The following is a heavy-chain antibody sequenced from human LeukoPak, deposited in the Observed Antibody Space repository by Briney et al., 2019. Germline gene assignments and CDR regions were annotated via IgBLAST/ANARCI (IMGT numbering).Heavy chain of an antibody. D-gene: IGHD3-16*01. CDR2: ISGSGDST. Sequence: GGSLRLSCAASGFTFSSYVMSWVRQAPGKGLEWVSVISGSGDSTYYADSVKGRFTISRDNSKNTLYLQMNSLRAEDTAVYYCAKRDVYAAGDYFDYWGQGTLVTVSS. V-gene: IGHV3-23*01. CDR1: GFTFSSYV. J-gene: IGHJ4*02. CDR3: AKRDVYAAGDYFDY.